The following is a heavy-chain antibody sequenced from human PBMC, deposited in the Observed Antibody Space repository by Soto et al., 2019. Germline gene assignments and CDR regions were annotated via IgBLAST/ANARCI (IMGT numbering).Heavy chain of an antibody. CDR1: GFTFSNAW. CDR3: TTDLPNNAYYDILTGYYKGLGY. V-gene: IGHV3-15*01. J-gene: IGHJ4*02. CDR2: IKSKTDGGTT. D-gene: IGHD3-9*01. Sequence: GGSLRLSCAASGFTFSNAWMSWVRQAPGKGLEWVGRIKSKTDGGTTDYAAPVKGRFTISRDDSKNTLYLQMNSLKTEDTAVYYCTTDLPNNAYYDILTGYYKGLGYWGQGTLVTVSS.